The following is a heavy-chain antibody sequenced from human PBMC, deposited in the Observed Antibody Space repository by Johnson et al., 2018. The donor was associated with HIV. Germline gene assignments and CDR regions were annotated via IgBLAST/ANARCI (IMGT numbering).Heavy chain of an antibody. J-gene: IGHJ3*02. Sequence: QVQLVESGGGVVQPGRSLRLSCAASGFNFNIYAMHWVRQAPGKGLEWVSVISYDGSNKYYADSVKGRFTISRDNSKNTLYLQMNSLRAEDTAVYYCAREGLGDIWGQGTMVTVSS. CDR1: GFNFNIYA. CDR2: ISYDGSNK. D-gene: IGHD7-27*01. CDR3: AREGLGDI. V-gene: IGHV3-30-3*01.